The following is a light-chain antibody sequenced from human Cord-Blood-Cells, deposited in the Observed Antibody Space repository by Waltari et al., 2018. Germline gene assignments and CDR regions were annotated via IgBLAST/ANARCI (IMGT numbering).Light chain of an antibody. CDR2: AAS. V-gene: IGKV1-39*01. Sequence: DIQMNQSPSSLSASVGERVTITCRASPSISSYLNWYQQKPGKAPKLLIYAASSLQSGVPSRFSGSGSGTDFTLTISSLQPEDFATYYCQQSYSTWTFGQGTKVEIK. CDR3: QQSYSTWT. CDR1: PSISSY. J-gene: IGKJ1*01.